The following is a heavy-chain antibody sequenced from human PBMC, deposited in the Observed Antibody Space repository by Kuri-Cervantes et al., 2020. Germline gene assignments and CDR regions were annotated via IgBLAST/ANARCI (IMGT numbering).Heavy chain of an antibody. D-gene: IGHD4-17*01. CDR1: GGSISSSSYY. V-gene: IGHV4-39*07. J-gene: IGHJ4*02. CDR3: ARCYGDYDDYFDY. CDR2: IYYSGST. Sequence: SETLSLTCTVSGGSISSSSYYWGWIRQPPGKGLEWIGSIYYSGSTYYNPSLKSRVTISVDTSKNQFSLKLSSVTAADTAVYYCARCYGDYDDYFDYWGQGTLVTVSS.